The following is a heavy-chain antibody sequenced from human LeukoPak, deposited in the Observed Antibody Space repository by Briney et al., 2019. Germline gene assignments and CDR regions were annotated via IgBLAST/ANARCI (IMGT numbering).Heavy chain of an antibody. V-gene: IGHV3-23*01. CDR2: ISGSGGST. Sequence: PGGSLRLSCPASGFTFSSYAMSWVRQAPGKGLEWVSAISGSGGSTYYADSVKGRFTISRDNSKNTLYLQMNSLRAGDTAVYYCAKAAHIVVVTADFDYWGQGTLVTVSS. CDR1: GFTFSSYA. CDR3: AKAAHIVVVTADFDY. J-gene: IGHJ4*02. D-gene: IGHD2-21*02.